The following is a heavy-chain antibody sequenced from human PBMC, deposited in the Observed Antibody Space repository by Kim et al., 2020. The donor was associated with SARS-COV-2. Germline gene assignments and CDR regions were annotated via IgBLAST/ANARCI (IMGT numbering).Heavy chain of an antibody. J-gene: IGHJ6*02. D-gene: IGHD6-13*01. CDR1: GYTFTGYY. V-gene: IGHV1-2*02. CDR3: AREGTKGDWIAAAGRPTYYYYYGMDV. Sequence: ASVKVSCKASGYTFTGYYMHWVRQAPGQGLEWMGWINPNSGGTNYAQKFQGRVTMTRDTSISTAYMELSRLRSDDTAVYYCAREGTKGDWIAAAGRPTYYYYYGMDVWGQGTTVTVSS. CDR2: INPNSGGT.